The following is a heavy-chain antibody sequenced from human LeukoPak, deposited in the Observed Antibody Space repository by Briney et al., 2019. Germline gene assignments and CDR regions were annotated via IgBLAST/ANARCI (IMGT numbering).Heavy chain of an antibody. Sequence: SETLSLTCTVSGGSVSTSGYYWGWIRQSPVKGLEWIGDVFYAGKTNYNPSLRGRATISIDTSKNQFSLKLTYVTAADSAVYYCARVFDSWGQGTLVTVSS. V-gene: IGHV4-39*07. J-gene: IGHJ4*02. CDR3: ARVFDS. CDR1: GGSVSTSGYY. CDR2: VFYAGKT.